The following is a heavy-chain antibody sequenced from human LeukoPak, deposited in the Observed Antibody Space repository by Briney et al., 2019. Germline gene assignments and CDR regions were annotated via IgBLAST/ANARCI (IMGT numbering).Heavy chain of an antibody. Sequence: GGSLRLSCAASGFTFDDYGMSWVRQAPGKGLEWVSGINLNGGSTGYADSVKGRFTISRDNAKNSLYLQMNSLRAEDTAVYYCAELGITMIGGVWGKGTTVTISS. CDR1: GFTFDDYG. V-gene: IGHV3-20*04. D-gene: IGHD3-10*02. J-gene: IGHJ6*04. CDR3: AELGITMIGGV. CDR2: INLNGGST.